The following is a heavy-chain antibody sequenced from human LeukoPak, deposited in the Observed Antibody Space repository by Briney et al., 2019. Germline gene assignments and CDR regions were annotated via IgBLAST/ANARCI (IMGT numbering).Heavy chain of an antibody. J-gene: IGHJ3*02. D-gene: IGHD3-22*01. CDR1: GGSFSGYY. V-gene: IGHV4-34*01. CDR3: ARDVIAGYYYDSRGFYPI. CDR2: INHSGST. Sequence: SETLSLTCAVYGGSFSGYYWSWIRQPPGKGLEWIGEINHSGSTNYNPSLKSRVTISVDTSKNQFSLKLSSVTAADTAIYYCARDVIAGYYYDSRGFYPIWGQGTTVTVSS.